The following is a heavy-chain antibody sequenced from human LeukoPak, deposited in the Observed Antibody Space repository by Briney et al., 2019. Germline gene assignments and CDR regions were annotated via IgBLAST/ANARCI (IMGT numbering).Heavy chain of an antibody. J-gene: IGHJ4*02. Sequence: PGGSLRLSCVASGFTFKNYVMNWVRQAPGKGLEWLATIYGSGVSISYADSVKGRFTVSRDNSNNTLYLQMNSLRAEDTAMYYCAKDLGWELPGEAYWGQGILVTVSS. CDR2: IYGSGVSI. V-gene: IGHV3-23*01. D-gene: IGHD1-26*01. CDR3: AKDLGWELPGEAY. CDR1: GFTFKNYV.